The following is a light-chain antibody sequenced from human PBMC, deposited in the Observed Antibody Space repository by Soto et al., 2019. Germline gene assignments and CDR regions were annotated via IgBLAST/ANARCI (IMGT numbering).Light chain of an antibody. CDR2: KAS. Sequence: DIQMTQSPSTLSGSVGDRFTITCRASQTISSWLGWYEQKPGKAPKLLXYKASTLKSGVPSRFRGSGSGTEFTLTISSLQPDDFEPYYCQHYNSYSEAFGQGTKVDIK. J-gene: IGKJ1*01. CDR1: QTISSW. V-gene: IGKV1-5*03. CDR3: QHYNSYSEA.